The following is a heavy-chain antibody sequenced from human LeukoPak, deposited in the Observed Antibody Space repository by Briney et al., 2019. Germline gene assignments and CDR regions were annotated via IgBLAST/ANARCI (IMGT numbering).Heavy chain of an antibody. CDR3: ARGSNDGFYHYFDY. D-gene: IGHD3-3*01. J-gene: IGHJ4*02. CDR2: ISSSGSNI. Sequence: PGGSLRLSCAASGFTFSSYEMNWVRQAPGKGLEWVSYISSSGSNIYYADSVKGRFTISRDNGKNSLYLQMNSLRAEDTAVYYCARGSNDGFYHYFDYWGQGTLVTVSS. CDR1: GFTFSSYE. V-gene: IGHV3-48*03.